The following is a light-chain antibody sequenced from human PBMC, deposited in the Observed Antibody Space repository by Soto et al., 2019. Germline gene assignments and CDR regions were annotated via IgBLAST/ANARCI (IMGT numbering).Light chain of an antibody. CDR3: CSYAGSSNV. CDR1: SSDVGSYEF. Sequence: QSALTQPASVSESPGQSITISCTGTSSDVGSYEFVSWYQQYPGKAPKLMIYEGSKRPSGVSDRFSGSKSGNTASLTISGLQAEDEADYFCCSYAGSSNVFGAGTKVTVL. J-gene: IGLJ1*01. V-gene: IGLV2-23*03. CDR2: EGS.